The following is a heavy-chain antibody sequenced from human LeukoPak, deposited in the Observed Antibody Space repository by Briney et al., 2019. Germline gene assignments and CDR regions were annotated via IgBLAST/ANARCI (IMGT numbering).Heavy chain of an antibody. D-gene: IGHD6-19*01. J-gene: IGHJ4*02. CDR1: GFTFDDYA. Sequence: GGSLRLSCAASGFTFDDYAMSWVRQAPGKGLEWVSGIGNNGGYPCYADSVKGRFTISRDNTKNSLYLQMNSLRAEDTALFFCTRDPGTVAFDYWGQGTLVTVSS. CDR3: TRDPGTVAFDY. CDR2: IGNNGGYP. V-gene: IGHV3-20*04.